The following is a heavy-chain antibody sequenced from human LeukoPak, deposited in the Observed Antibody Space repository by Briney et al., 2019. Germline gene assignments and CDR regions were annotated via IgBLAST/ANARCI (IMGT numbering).Heavy chain of an antibody. CDR2: INPNSGGT. V-gene: IGHV1-2*02. J-gene: IGHJ4*02. CDR1: GYTFTGYY. CDR3: ARDFGGNSPLGY. Sequence: ASVKASCKASGYTFTGYYMHWVRQAPGQGLEWMGWINPNSGGTNYAQKFQGRVTMTRDTSISTAYMELSRLRSDDTAVYYCARDFGGNSPLGYWGQGTLVTVSS. D-gene: IGHD4-23*01.